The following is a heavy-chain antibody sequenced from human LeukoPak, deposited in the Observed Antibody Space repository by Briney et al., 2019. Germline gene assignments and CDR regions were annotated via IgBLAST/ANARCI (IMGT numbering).Heavy chain of an antibody. Sequence: ASVKVSCKASGYTFTGYYMHWVRQAPGQGLEWMGRINPNSGGTNYAQKFQGRVTMTRDTSTNTVYMELNSLRSEDTAVYYCARDYGSGRASNWFDPWGQGTLVTVSS. CDR1: GYTFTGYY. J-gene: IGHJ5*02. CDR2: INPNSGGT. V-gene: IGHV1-2*06. CDR3: ARDYGSGRASNWFDP. D-gene: IGHD3-10*01.